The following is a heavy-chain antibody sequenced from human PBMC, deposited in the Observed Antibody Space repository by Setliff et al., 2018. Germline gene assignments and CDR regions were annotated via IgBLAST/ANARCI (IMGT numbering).Heavy chain of an antibody. V-gene: IGHV4-39*01. J-gene: IGHJ6*03. D-gene: IGHD3-3*01. CDR1: GGSIAGSTYY. Sequence: SETLSLTCNVSGGSIAGSTYYWGWIRQPPGKGLEWIGRIYYSGNTYYNSSLRSRVTISVDTSKNQFSLNLSSVTAADTAVYYCARLSGFLYVDVWGKGTTVTVS. CDR3: ARLSGFLYVDV. CDR2: IYYSGNT.